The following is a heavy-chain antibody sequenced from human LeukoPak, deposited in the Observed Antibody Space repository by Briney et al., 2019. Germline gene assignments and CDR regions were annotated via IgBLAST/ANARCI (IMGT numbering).Heavy chain of an antibody. Sequence: MASETLSLTCTVSGGSISSGGYYWSWIRQPPGKGLEWIGYIYHSGSTNYNPSLKSRVTISVDTSKNQFSLKLSSVTAADTAVYYCARAPGVPAAISYWYFDLWGRGTLVTVSS. CDR1: GGSISSGGYY. V-gene: IGHV4-61*08. CDR3: ARAPGVPAAISYWYFDL. D-gene: IGHD2-2*02. J-gene: IGHJ2*01. CDR2: IYHSGST.